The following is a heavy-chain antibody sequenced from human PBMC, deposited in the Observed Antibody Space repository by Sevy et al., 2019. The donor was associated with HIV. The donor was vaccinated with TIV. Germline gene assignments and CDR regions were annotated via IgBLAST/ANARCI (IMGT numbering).Heavy chain of an antibody. CDR2: ISSSGGST. J-gene: IGHJ4*02. V-gene: IGHV3-23*01. Sequence: GGSLRLSCAASGFTFSSQAMNWVRQAPGKGLEWVSAISSSGGSTYYADSVRGRFTLSRENSKNTLYLHMNSLRAEDTAVYFCAKCVGETINYFHYWGQGTLVTVSS. CDR3: AKCVGETINYFHY. CDR1: GFTFSSQA. D-gene: IGHD3-10*01.